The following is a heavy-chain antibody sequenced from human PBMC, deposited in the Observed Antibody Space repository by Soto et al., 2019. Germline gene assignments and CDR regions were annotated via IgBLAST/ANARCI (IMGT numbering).Heavy chain of an antibody. Sequence: GASVKVSCKASGFLFSSHGVNWVRRAPGQGLEWMGWIGGYNGNTNYAQKLQGRVTMTTDTSTSTAYMELRSLRSDDTALYYCAGVGSDSSGWYVNWFDPWGQGSLVTVSS. V-gene: IGHV1-18*04. CDR3: AGVGSDSSGWYVNWFDP. CDR2: IGGYNGNT. J-gene: IGHJ5*02. CDR1: GFLFSSHG. D-gene: IGHD6-19*01.